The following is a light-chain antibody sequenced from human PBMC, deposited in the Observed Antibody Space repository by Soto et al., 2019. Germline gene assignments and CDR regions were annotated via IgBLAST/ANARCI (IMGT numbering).Light chain of an antibody. CDR2: EVR. CDR3: YSYTGSATVI. CDR1: TSDIGGYNY. J-gene: IGLJ2*01. V-gene: IGLV2-14*01. Sequence: QSVLTQPASVSGSPGQSITISCTRTTSDIGGYNYVSWYQQYPGKAPKLIIYEVRNRPSGVSNRFSASKSGNTASLTISGLQAEDEAVYYCYSYTGSATVIFGGGTKVTVL.